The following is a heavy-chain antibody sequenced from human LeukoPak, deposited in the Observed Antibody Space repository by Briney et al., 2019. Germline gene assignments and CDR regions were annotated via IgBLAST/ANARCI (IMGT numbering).Heavy chain of an antibody. CDR1: GFTFSSYS. D-gene: IGHD3-22*01. Sequence: GGPLRLPCAASGFTFSSYSMNGVRQAPGKGLEGVSSINRSSSFIYYADSVKGRFTISRDNAKNSLYLQMNSLRAEDTAVYYCARDLSYYDSSGSKGNYFDYWGQGTLVTVSS. CDR3: ARDLSYYDSSGSKGNYFDY. CDR2: INRSSSFI. V-gene: IGHV3-21*01. J-gene: IGHJ4*02.